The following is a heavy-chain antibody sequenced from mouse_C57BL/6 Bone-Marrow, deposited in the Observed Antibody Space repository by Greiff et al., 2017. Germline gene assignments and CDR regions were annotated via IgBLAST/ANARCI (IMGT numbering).Heavy chain of an antibody. J-gene: IGHJ2*01. D-gene: IGHD2-3*01. CDR3: ARQAYDEYFDY. V-gene: IGHV5-6*02. CDR1: GFTFSSYG. CDR2: ISSGGSYT. Sequence: EVNLVESGGDLVKPGGSLKLSCAASGFTFSSYGMSWVRQTPDKRLEWVATISSGGSYTYYPDSVKGRFTISRDNAKNTLYLQMSSLKSEDTAMYYCARQAYDEYFDYWGQGTTLTVSS.